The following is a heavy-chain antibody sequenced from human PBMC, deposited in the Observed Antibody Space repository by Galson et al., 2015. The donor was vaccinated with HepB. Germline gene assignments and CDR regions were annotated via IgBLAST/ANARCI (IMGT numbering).Heavy chain of an antibody. CDR2: IDWDDDK. J-gene: IGHJ6*02. Sequence: PALVKPTQTLTLTCTFSGFSLSTSGMCVSWIRQPPGKALEWLALIDWDDDKYYSTSLKTRLTISKDTSKNQVVLTMTNMDPVDTATYYCARMRFGEFFYGMDVWGQGTTVTVSS. CDR3: ARMRFGEFFYGMDV. V-gene: IGHV2-70*01. D-gene: IGHD3-10*01. CDR1: GFSLSTSGMC.